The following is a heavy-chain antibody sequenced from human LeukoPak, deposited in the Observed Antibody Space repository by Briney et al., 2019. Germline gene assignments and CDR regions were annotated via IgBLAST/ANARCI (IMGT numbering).Heavy chain of an antibody. V-gene: IGHV3-23*01. D-gene: IGHD7-27*01. CDR2: ISSSGGTT. CDR3: AKDTGQLGIREVFDA. Sequence: GGSLRLSCAASGFSFSTYAMSWVRQAPGKALEWLSSISSSGGTTYYADSVRGRFTISRDNSKNTVDLQVNTLRAEDTAVYHCAKDTGQLGIREVFDAWGQGTMVTVSS. J-gene: IGHJ3*01. CDR1: GFSFSTYA.